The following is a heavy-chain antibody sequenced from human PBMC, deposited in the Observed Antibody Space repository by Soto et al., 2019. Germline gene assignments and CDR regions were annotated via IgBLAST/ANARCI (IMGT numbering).Heavy chain of an antibody. D-gene: IGHD3-22*01. V-gene: IGHV4-38-2*02. J-gene: IGHJ4*02. Sequence: ETLSLTCTVSGYSISGGYYWCWIRQSPGKGLEWIGRISPSGSTYYNPSLKSRVTTSVDTSKNHFSLKLSSVTAADTAVYYCKREWGPSYYYDSTGFNPEYWGQGTQVTVSS. CDR1: GYSISGGYY. CDR3: KREWGPSYYYDSTGFNPEY. CDR2: ISPSGST.